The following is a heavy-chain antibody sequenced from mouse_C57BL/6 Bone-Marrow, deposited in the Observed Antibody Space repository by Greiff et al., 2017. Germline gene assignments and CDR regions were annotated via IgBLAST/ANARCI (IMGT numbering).Heavy chain of an antibody. V-gene: IGHV1-18*01. CDR3: ARTWYYGSSYGFAY. CDR1: GYTFTDYN. J-gene: IGHJ3*01. CDR2: INPNNGGT. D-gene: IGHD1-1*01. Sequence: VQLKESGPELVKPGASVKIPCKASGYTFTDYNMDWVKQSHGKSLEWIGDINPNNGGTIYNQKFKGKATLTVDKSSSTAYMELRSLTSEDTAVYYCARTWYYGSSYGFAYWGQGTLVTVSA.